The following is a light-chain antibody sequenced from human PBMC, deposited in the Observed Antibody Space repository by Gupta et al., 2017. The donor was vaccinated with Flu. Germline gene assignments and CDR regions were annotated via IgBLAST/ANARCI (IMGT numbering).Light chain of an antibody. V-gene: IGKV3-20*01. J-gene: IGKJ1*01. CDR2: GAS. CDR1: QSVSSKY. CDR3: QQYCSTPHT. Sequence: EGAVVASSASQSVSSKYLAWYRQKPGQAPRLLIYGASSRATGIPDKFSGSGSGTDFTLTISRLEPEDFAVYYGQQYCSTPHTFGQGTKVDIK.